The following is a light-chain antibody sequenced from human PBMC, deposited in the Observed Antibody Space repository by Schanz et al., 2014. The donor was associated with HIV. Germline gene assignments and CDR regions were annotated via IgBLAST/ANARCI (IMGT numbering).Light chain of an antibody. V-gene: IGKV3-20*01. CDR3: QQYGVSPPWT. CDR2: GSS. J-gene: IGKJ1*01. CDR1: QTINRNY. Sequence: EIVLAQSPGTLSLSPGERATLSCRASQTINRNYLAWYQQKPGQAPRLLIYGSSIRATGIPDRFSGSGSGTDFTLTISRLGPEDFAVYYCQQYGVSPPWTFGQGTKVEFK.